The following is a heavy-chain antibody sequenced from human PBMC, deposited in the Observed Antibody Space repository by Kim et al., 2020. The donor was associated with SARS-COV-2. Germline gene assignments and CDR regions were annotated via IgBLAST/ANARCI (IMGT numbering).Heavy chain of an antibody. CDR3: ARGGRITMIVVVITPYYYYGMDV. V-gene: IGHV1-8*01. D-gene: IGHD3-22*01. CDR2: MNPNSGNT. J-gene: IGHJ6*02. CDR1: GYTFTSYD. Sequence: ASVMVSCKASGYTFTSYDINWVRQATGQGLEWMGWMNPNSGNTGYAQKFQGRVTMTRNTSISTAYMELSSLRSEDTAVYYCARGGRITMIVVVITPYYYYGMDVWGQGTTVTVSS.